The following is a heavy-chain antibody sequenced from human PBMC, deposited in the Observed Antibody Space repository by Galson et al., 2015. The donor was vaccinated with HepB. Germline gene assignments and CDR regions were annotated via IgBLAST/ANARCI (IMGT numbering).Heavy chain of an antibody. D-gene: IGHD3-22*01. J-gene: IGHJ4*02. Sequence: SLRLSCAASGFTFSSYGMHWVRQAPGKGLEWVAVIWYDGSNKYYADSVKGRFTISRDNSKNTLYLQMNSLKTEDTAVYYCTTEGLSGYYDSSGYYYFDYWGQGTLVTVSS. CDR2: IWYDGSNK. V-gene: IGHV3-33*01. CDR1: GFTFSSYG. CDR3: TTEGLSGYYDSSGYYYFDY.